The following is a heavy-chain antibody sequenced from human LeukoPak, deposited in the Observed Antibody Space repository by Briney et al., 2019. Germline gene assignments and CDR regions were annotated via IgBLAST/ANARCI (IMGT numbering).Heavy chain of an antibody. J-gene: IGHJ5*02. CDR1: GYSFTSYW. CDR2: IYPGASNT. CDR3: ARPGGFIAVAMNWFDP. D-gene: IGHD6-19*01. V-gene: IGHV5-51*01. Sequence: GESLKISCEGSGYSFTSYWIGWVRQMPGQGLEWMGIIYPGASNTRYSPSFQGQVTLSADKSMSTAYLQWSSLKASDTAMYYCARPGGFIAVAMNWFDPWGQGTLVTVSS.